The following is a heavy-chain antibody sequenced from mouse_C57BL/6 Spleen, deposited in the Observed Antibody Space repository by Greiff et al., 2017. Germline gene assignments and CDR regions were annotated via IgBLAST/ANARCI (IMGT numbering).Heavy chain of an antibody. Sequence: EVQLQQSGAELVRPGASVKLSCTASGFNIKDDYMHWVKQRPEQGLEWIGWIDPKNGDTEYASKLQGKANITADTSSNTAYLQRSSLTSEDTAVYYCTHYYGSSYGWYFEVWGTGTTVTVSS. CDR2: IDPKNGDT. V-gene: IGHV14-4*01. J-gene: IGHJ1*03. CDR3: THYYGSSYGWYFEV. CDR1: GFNIKDDY. D-gene: IGHD1-1*01.